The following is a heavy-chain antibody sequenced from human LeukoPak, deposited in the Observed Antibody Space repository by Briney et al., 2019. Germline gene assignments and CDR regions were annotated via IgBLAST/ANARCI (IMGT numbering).Heavy chain of an antibody. J-gene: IGHJ4*02. CDR1: GFTFSNYW. CDR3: AKDLHYGSADY. Sequence: PGGSLRLSCAASGFTFSNYWMHWVRQDPGKGLVWVSFINPDGSTTNYADSVKGRFTISRDNAKNALYLQMNSLRPEDTAVYYCAKDLHYGSADYWGQGTLVTVSS. CDR2: INPDGSTT. D-gene: IGHD3-10*01. V-gene: IGHV3-74*01.